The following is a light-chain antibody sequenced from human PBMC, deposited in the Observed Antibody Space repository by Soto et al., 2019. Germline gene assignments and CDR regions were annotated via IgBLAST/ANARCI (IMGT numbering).Light chain of an antibody. V-gene: IGLV1-40*01. CDR1: SSNIGACYD. CDR2: VNT. CDR3: QANDSRRSGYV. J-gene: IGLJ1*01. Sequence: QSVLTHLPSMSGAPGQRVTISCTGSSSNIGACYDVHWYQQLPGTAPKLLIFVNTNRPSGVHGRFCGSKSATSASLAITGLQVEDEADYHGQANDSRRSGYVFGSGTKGTLL.